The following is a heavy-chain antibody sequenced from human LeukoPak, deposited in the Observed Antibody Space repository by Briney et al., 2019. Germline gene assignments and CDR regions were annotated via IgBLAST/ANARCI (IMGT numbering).Heavy chain of an antibody. D-gene: IGHD3-10*01. Sequence: GGSLRLSCAASGFTFSSYAMSWVRQAPGKGLEWVSAISGSGGSTYYADSMKGRFTISRDNSKNTLYLQMNSLRAEDTAVYYCAKVNLGVPGGGSGGTCDYWGQGTLVTVSS. CDR3: AKVNLGVPGGGSGGTCDY. CDR1: GFTFSSYA. CDR2: ISGSGGST. V-gene: IGHV3-23*01. J-gene: IGHJ4*02.